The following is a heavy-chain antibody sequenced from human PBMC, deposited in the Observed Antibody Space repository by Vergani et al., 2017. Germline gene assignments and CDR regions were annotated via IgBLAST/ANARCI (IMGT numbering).Heavy chain of an antibody. Sequence: QVQLVQSGAEVKKPGSSVKVSCKASGGTFSSYAISWVRQAPGQGLEWMGGIIPIFGTANYAQKFQGRVTITADESTSTAYMELSSLRSEDTAVYYCASRDITIFGVVIIRGYYYYGMDVWGHGTTVTVSS. CDR1: GGTFSSYA. D-gene: IGHD3-3*01. J-gene: IGHJ6*02. CDR2: IIPIFGTA. CDR3: ASRDITIFGVVIIRGYYYYGMDV. V-gene: IGHV1-69*01.